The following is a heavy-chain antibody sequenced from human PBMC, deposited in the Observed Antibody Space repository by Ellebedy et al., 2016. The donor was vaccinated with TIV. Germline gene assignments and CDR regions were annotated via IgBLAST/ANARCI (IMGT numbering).Heavy chain of an antibody. D-gene: IGHD6-19*01. CDR1: GFTFSSYA. J-gene: IGHJ4*02. V-gene: IGHV3-30-3*01. CDR2: ISYDGNTQ. Sequence: GGSLRLSCAASGFTFSSYAMHWVRQAPGKGLEWVAVISYDGNTQYYADSVKGRFTFSGDNSKNTLFLQMNSLRAEDTAAYYCAGGISVAGTSLGFWGRGTLVTVSS. CDR3: AGGISVAGTSLGF.